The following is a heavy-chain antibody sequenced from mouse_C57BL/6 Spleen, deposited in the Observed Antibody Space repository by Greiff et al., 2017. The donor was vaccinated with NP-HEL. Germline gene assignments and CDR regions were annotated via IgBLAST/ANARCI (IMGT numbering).Heavy chain of an antibody. CDR1: GFTFSDYY. CDR2: INYDGSST. J-gene: IGHJ1*03. Sequence: EVHLVESEGGLVQPGSSMKLSCTASGFTFSDYYMAWVRQVPEKGLEWVANINYDGSSTYYLESLKSRFIISRDNAKNILYLQMSSLKSEDTATYYCARIITTVVRYFDVWGTGTTVTVSS. D-gene: IGHD1-1*01. V-gene: IGHV5-16*01. CDR3: ARIITTVVRYFDV.